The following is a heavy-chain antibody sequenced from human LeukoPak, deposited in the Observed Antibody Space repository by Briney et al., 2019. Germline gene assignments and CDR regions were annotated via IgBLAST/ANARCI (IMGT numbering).Heavy chain of an antibody. V-gene: IGHV3-66*01. D-gene: IGHD3-10*01. CDR2: IYSGGST. CDR3: ATGERMVRGDGVDY. Sequence: GGSLRLSCAASGFTVRSNYMSWVRQAPGKGLEWVSVIYSGGSTYYADSVKGRFTISRDNSKSTLYLQMNSLRAEDTAVYFCATGERMVRGDGVDYWGQGTLVTVSS. CDR1: GFTVRSNY. J-gene: IGHJ4*02.